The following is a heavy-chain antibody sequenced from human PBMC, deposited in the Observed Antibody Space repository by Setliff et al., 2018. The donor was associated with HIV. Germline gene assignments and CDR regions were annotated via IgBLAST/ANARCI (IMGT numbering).Heavy chain of an antibody. V-gene: IGHV4-38-2*02. CDR2: FYETGNT. D-gene: IGHD1-26*01. J-gene: IGHJ6*02. CDR1: GYSISSYCY. CDR3: ARQGAQQELTHHYTYGMDV. Sequence: TSETLSLTCTVSGYSISSYCYCGWIRPPPGTGLEWIGSFYETGNTYYNTSLKSRVIISLDTAKNHLSLKLTSVTAADTAVYYCARQGAQQELTHHYTYGMDVWGQGTTVTVSS.